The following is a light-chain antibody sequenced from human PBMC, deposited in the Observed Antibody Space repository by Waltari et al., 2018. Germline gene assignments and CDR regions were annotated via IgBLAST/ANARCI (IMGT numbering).Light chain of an antibody. V-gene: IGLV2-23*02. CDR1: SNNIGFYDL. Sequence: QSALTQPASVSGSPGQSITISCTGSSNNIGFYDLVSWYQQHPGKAPKLIIFDVIKRPSGVFDRFSGSQSGNTASLTSSGLQAEDDADYYCCSYSGSGSFPYVFGPGTRVAVL. J-gene: IGLJ1*01. CDR2: DVI. CDR3: CSYSGSGSFPYV.